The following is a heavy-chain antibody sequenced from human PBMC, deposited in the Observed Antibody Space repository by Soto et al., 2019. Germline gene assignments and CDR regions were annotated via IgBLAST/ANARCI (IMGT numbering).Heavy chain of an antibody. V-gene: IGHV3-30-3*01. CDR2: ISYDESNK. D-gene: IGHD2-21*01. Sequence: PGGSLRLSCAASGFTFRSYHMHWVRQAPGKGLEWVSSISYDESNKYYTDSVKGRFTISRDNSKNMAFLEINSLKTEDTAVYYCARQGVALELDFWGQGTLVTVSS. CDR3: ARQGVALELDF. J-gene: IGHJ4*02. CDR1: GFTFRSYH.